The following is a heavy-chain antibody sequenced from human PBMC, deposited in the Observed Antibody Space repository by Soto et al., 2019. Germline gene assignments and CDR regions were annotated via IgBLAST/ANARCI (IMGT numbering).Heavy chain of an antibody. J-gene: IGHJ4*02. Sequence: QVQLVQSGAEVKKPEASVKVSCKASGYTFTGYYMHWVRQAPGQGLEWMGWINPNSGGTNYAQKFQGWVTMTRDTSISTAYIELSRMRSDDTAVYYCAREQKLSSGWSPSSFDYWGQGTLVTVSS. D-gene: IGHD6-19*01. CDR2: INPNSGGT. V-gene: IGHV1-2*04. CDR1: GYTFTGYY. CDR3: AREQKLSSGWSPSSFDY.